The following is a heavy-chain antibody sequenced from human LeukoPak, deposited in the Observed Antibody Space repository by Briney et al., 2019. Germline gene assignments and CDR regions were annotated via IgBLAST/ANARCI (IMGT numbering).Heavy chain of an antibody. D-gene: IGHD6-19*01. J-gene: IGHJ4*02. V-gene: IGHV1-2*06. Sequence: ASVKVSCKASGYTFIGYYLQWLRQAPGQGLEWMGRINPNSGGTNYVQKFQGRVTMTRDTSISTAYMELSSLRSEDTAVYYCARDSAVAGPAHFDYWGQGTLVTVSS. CDR2: INPNSGGT. CDR3: ARDSAVAGPAHFDY. CDR1: GYTFIGYY.